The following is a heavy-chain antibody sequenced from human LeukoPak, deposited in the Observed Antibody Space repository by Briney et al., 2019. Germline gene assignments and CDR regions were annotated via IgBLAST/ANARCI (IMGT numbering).Heavy chain of an antibody. D-gene: IGHD3-22*01. Sequence: SETLSLTCTVSGGSINNYYWSWIRQPAGKGLEWTGRIYTSGSTNYNPSLKSRVTMSVDTSKNQFSLKRSSVTAADTAVYYCARGGYYDSSGLYFFDYWGQGTLVTVSS. CDR2: IYTSGST. V-gene: IGHV4-4*07. J-gene: IGHJ4*02. CDR3: ARGGYYDSSGLYFFDY. CDR1: GGSINNYY.